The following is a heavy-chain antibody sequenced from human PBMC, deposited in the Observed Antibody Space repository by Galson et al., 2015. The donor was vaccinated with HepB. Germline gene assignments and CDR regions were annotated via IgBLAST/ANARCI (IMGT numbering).Heavy chain of an antibody. CDR2: ISSSSTI. D-gene: IGHD4-23*01. CDR3: AKEATTGVAFDY. V-gene: IGHV3-48*01. J-gene: IGHJ4*02. Sequence: SLRLSCAASGFTFSSYSMNWVRQAPGKGLEWVSYISSSSTIYYADSVKGRFTISRDNAKNSLYLQMNSLRAEDTAVYYCAKEATTGVAFDYWGQGTLVTVSS. CDR1: GFTFSSYS.